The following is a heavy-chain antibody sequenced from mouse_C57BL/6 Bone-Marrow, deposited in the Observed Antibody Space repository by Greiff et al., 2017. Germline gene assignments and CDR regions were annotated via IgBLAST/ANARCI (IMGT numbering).Heavy chain of an antibody. CDR1: GFTFSDYY. D-gene: IGHD1-2*01. CDR2: ISNGGGST. J-gene: IGHJ1*03. CDR3: ARRTAFDV. Sequence: EVQLVESGGGLVQPGGSLKLSCAASGFTFSDYYMYWVRQTPEKRLEWVAYISNGGGSTYYPDTVKGRFTISRDNAKNTLYLQMSRLKSEDTAMYYCARRTAFDVWGTGTTVTVSS. V-gene: IGHV5-12*01.